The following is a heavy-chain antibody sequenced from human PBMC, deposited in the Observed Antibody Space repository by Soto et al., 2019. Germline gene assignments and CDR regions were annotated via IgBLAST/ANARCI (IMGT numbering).Heavy chain of an antibody. CDR3: VRVGRGVRNRYGTDV. Sequence: GGSLRLSCEASGFTISGCSMNWVRQAPGKGLEWLAYITIRTGNTVYADSVRGRFTISADNAENSVFLQMNSLRDEDTAVYFCVRVGRGVRNRYGTDVWGQGTMVTVSS. D-gene: IGHD3-10*01. V-gene: IGHV3-48*02. CDR1: GFTISGCS. CDR2: ITIRTGNT. J-gene: IGHJ6*02.